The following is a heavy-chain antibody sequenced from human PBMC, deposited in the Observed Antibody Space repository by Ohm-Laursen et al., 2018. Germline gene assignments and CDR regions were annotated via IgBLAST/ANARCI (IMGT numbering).Heavy chain of an antibody. D-gene: IGHD5-18*01. CDR1: EYTFTDYY. Sequence: ASVKVSCKASEYTFTDYYIHWVRQAPGQGLEWMGWINPNNGGTDFAQKFQGRVTMTRDTSISTAYMELSRLRPDDTAVYYCARDGYSYGYGDYWGQGTLVTVSS. J-gene: IGHJ4*02. CDR2: INPNNGGT. V-gene: IGHV1-2*02. CDR3: ARDGYSYGYGDY.